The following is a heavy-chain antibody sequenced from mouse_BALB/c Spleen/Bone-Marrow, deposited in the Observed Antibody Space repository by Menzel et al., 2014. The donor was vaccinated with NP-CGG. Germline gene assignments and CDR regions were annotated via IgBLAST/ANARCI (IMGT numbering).Heavy chain of an antibody. Sequence: LVKTGASVKISCKASGYSFTGYYMHWVKQSHGKSLEWIGYISCYNGATSYNQKFEGKATFTVDTSSSTAHMQFNSLTSEDSAVYYCARRDFPYAMDYWGQGTSVTVSS. CDR3: ARRDFPYAMDY. CDR2: ISCYNGAT. CDR1: GYSFTGYY. V-gene: IGHV1S34*01. J-gene: IGHJ4*01.